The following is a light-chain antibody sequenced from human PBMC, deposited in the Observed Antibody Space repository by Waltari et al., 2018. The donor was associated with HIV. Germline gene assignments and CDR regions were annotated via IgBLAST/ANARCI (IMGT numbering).Light chain of an antibody. CDR1: QSVNNNY. CDR3: QQYGSSPPWT. J-gene: IGKJ1*01. Sequence: EIVLTQSPGTLSLSPGERATLSCRASQSVNNNYLTWYQQKPGQAPRLLIYGASSRATGIPDRFSGSGSGTDFTLTISRLEPEDIAVYYCQQYGSSPPWTFGQGTKVEIK. CDR2: GAS. V-gene: IGKV3-20*01.